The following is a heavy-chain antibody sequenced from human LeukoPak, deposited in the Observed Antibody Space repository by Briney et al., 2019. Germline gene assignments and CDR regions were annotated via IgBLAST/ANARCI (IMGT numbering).Heavy chain of an antibody. Sequence: PGGSLRLSCAASDFTFSSYNMNWVRQAPGKGLEWVSAISGSGGNTYYADSVKGRFTISRDNSKNTLSLQMNSLTAEDTAVYYRAKDRGTIFNVLNYHFDLWGQGVLVTVSS. V-gene: IGHV3-23*01. CDR2: ISGSGGNT. CDR1: DFTFSSYN. J-gene: IGHJ4*02. D-gene: IGHD3-3*01. CDR3: AKDRGTIFNVLNYHFDL.